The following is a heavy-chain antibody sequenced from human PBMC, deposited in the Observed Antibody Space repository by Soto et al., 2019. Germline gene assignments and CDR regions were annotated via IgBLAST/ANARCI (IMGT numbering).Heavy chain of an antibody. CDR1: GGTFGSYA. CDR3: ARSHGSSTSLEIYYYYYYGMDV. Sequence: QVQLVQSGAEVKKPGSSVKVSCKASGGTFGSYAISWVRQAPGQGLEWMGGIIPIPGTANYAQKFQGRVTIAADESTSTAYMELTNPSSEDTAVYYCARSHGSSTSLEIYYYYYYGMDVWGQGTTVTVSS. CDR2: IIPIPGTA. J-gene: IGHJ6*02. V-gene: IGHV1-69*01. D-gene: IGHD2-2*01.